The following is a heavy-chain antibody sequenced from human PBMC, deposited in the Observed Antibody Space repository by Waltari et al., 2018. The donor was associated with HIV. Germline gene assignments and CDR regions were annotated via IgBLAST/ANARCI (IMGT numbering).Heavy chain of an antibody. J-gene: IGHJ4*02. V-gene: IGHV2-5*02. Sequence: QITLKESGPTLVKPTQTLTLTCTFSGFSLSTRGVGVGWIRQPPGKALDWLALIYWDDDKHYSPSLKSRLTITKDTSKNQVVLTMTNMDPVDTATYYCAHLRPRNFYDTSGPFDYWGQGTLLTVSS. CDR3: AHLRPRNFYDTSGPFDY. D-gene: IGHD3-22*01. CDR2: IYWDDDK. CDR1: GFSLSTRGVG.